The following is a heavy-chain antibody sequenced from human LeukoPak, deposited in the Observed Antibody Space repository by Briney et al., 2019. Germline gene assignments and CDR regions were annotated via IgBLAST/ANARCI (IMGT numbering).Heavy chain of an antibody. Sequence: SQTLSLTCTVSGGSISSGSYYWSWIRQPAGKGLEWIGLIYTSGSTNYNPSLKSRVTISVDTSKKQLSLKLTSVTAADTAVYYCARVPLLGAVAGRGFFDYWGQGTLVTVSS. V-gene: IGHV4-61*02. CDR3: ARVPLLGAVAGRGFFDY. D-gene: IGHD6-19*01. CDR2: IYTSGST. J-gene: IGHJ4*02. CDR1: GGSISSGSYY.